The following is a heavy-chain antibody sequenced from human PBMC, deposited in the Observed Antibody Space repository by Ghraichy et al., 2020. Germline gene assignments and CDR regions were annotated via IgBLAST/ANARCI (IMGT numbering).Heavy chain of an antibody. J-gene: IGHJ6*02. CDR1: GGAIANYF. V-gene: IGHV4-59*12. CDR2: IYYSGTT. Sequence: ESLNISCTVSGGAIANYFWSWIRQAPGKGLEWIGYIYYSGTTKYNPSLKSRVTISIDTSNTQFSLEVTSLTAADTAVYYCARGWILSTYYYGMDVWGQGTTVIVSS. CDR3: ARGWILSTYYYGMDV. D-gene: IGHD1-1*01.